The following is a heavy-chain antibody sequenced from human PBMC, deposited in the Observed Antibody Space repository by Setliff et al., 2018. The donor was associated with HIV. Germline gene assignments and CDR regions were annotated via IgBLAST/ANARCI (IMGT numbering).Heavy chain of an antibody. V-gene: IGHV1-46*01. CDR3: ARVEYYYDSSGYYYDY. CDR2: INPSGGST. D-gene: IGHD3-22*01. Sequence: ASVKVSCKASGYTFTSYYMHWVRQAPGQGLEWMGIINPSGGSTSYAQKFQGRVTMTRDTSTSTVYMELSSLRFEDTAVYYCARVEYYYDSSGYYYDYWGQGTLVTVSS. CDR1: GYTFTSYY. J-gene: IGHJ4*02.